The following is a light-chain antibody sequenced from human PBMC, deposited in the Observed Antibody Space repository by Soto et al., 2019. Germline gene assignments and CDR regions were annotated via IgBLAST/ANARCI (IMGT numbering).Light chain of an antibody. J-gene: IGLJ1*01. V-gene: IGLV2-14*03. CDR3: CAYSPSGTHV. CDR2: DVN. CDR1: SSDVGSYDY. Sequence: QSVLTQPASVSGSPGQSITFSCTGTSSDVGSYDYVSWHQQHPGKAPKLIIYDVNNRPSGVSIRFSGSKSGNTASLIISGLQTEDEADYYCCAYSPSGTHVFGTGTKLTVL.